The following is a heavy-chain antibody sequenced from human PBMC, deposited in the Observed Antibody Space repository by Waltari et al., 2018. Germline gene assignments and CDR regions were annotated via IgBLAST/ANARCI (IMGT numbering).Heavy chain of an antibody. V-gene: IGHV3-74*01. CDR1: GFTFSSYC. CDR2: INTDGSST. D-gene: IGHD2-2*01. J-gene: IGHJ4*02. CDR3: ARDLVVVPAAHPDY. Sequence: EVQLVESGGGLVQPGGSLRLSCAASGFTFSSYCMHWVRQAPGKGLVWVSRINTDGSSTSYADSVKGRFTISRDNAKNTLYLQMNSLRAEDTAVYYCARDLVVVPAAHPDYWGQGTLVTVSS.